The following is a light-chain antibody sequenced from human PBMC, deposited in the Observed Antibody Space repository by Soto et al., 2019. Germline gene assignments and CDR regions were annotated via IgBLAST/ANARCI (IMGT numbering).Light chain of an antibody. Sequence: EIVMTQSPATLSVSPGERATLSCRASQSVAGTLAWYQQNPGQAPRLLIYGASTRATGIPARFSGSGSGTEFTLTISSLQSEDFAVYYCQHYNNWPPITFGQGTRLEIK. CDR3: QHYNNWPPIT. CDR2: GAS. J-gene: IGKJ5*01. CDR1: QSVAGT. V-gene: IGKV3-15*01.